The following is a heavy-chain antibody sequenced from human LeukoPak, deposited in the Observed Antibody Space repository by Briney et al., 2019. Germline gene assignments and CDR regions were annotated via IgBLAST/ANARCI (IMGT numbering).Heavy chain of an antibody. V-gene: IGHV4-31*03. Sequence: SQTLSLTCTVSGGSISSGGYYWIWIRQHPGKGLEWIGYIYYSGSTYYNPSLKSRVTISVDTSKNQFSLKLSSVTAADTAVYYCARDPVNDAFDIWGQGTMVTVSS. CDR3: ARDPVNDAFDI. J-gene: IGHJ3*02. CDR2: IYYSGST. CDR1: GGSISSGGYY.